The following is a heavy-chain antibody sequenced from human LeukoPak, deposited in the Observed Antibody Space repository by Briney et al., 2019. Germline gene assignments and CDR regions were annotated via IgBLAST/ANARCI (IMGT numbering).Heavy chain of an antibody. Sequence: TGGSLTLSCAASGFSFSSYGMSWFRQAPGKGLEWVSTINNRADETHYADSVMGRFTISRDNSKSTLALHMSNLKDEDTAVYYCERVPSEYEWLRGWYRDFWGQGSQVTVSS. D-gene: IGHD6-19*01. J-gene: IGHJ4*02. CDR2: INNRADET. CDR1: GFSFSSYG. V-gene: IGHV3-23*01. CDR3: ERVPSEYEWLRGWYRDF.